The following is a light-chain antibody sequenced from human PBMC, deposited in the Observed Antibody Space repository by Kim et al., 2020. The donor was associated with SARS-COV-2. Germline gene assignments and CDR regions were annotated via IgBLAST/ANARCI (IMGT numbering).Light chain of an antibody. CDR1: RSSIGIND. Sequence: GQSVTICCSGSRSSIGINDVYWYQQLPGTGHKLIIYSDNQRPAGVPDRFSGSKSGTSAALAISGLRPEDEADYYCAAWDDYLSAGAFGGGTQLTVL. CDR3: AAWDDYLSAGA. V-gene: IGLV1-47*01. J-gene: IGLJ3*02. CDR2: SDN.